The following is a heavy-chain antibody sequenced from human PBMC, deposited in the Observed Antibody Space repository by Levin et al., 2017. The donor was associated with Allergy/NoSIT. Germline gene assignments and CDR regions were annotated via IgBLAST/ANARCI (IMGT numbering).Heavy chain of an antibody. D-gene: IGHD4-17*01. CDR1: GFTFRSYS. J-gene: IGHJ4*02. V-gene: IGHV3-48*01. Sequence: LSLTCAASGFTFRSYSMNWVRQAPGKGLEWVSYISSSSSTIYYADSVKGRFTISRDNAKNSLYLQMNSLRAEDTAVYYCARDGQGWDYDQYYFDYWGQGTLVTVSS. CDR3: ARDGQGWDYDQYYFDY. CDR2: ISSSSSTI.